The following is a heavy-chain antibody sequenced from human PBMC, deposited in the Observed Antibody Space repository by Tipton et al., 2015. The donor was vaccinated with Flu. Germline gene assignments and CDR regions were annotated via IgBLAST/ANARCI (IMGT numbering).Heavy chain of an antibody. Sequence: TLSLTCTVSGGSISSYYWSWIRQPAGKGLEWIGRVYSSGSTNYSPSFKSRVTVSIDTSKNQFSLKLNSVTAADTAVYYCARGSGSGTYVIFDYWGQGTQVTVSS. V-gene: IGHV4-4*07. CDR3: ARGSGSGTYVIFDY. CDR2: VYSSGST. J-gene: IGHJ4*02. CDR1: GGSISSYY. D-gene: IGHD3-10*01.